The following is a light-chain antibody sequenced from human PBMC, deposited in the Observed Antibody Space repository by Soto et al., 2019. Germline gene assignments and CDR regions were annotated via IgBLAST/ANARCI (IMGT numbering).Light chain of an antibody. CDR3: SSYTTTSTLV. CDR1: SNDVGAYNY. J-gene: IGLJ2*01. V-gene: IGLV2-14*03. CDR2: EVS. Sequence: QSVLTQPASVSGSPGQSITISCSGTSNDVGAYNYVSWYQQHPGKAPKLMIYEVSNRPSGVSYRFSGSKSGNTASLTISGLQAEDEADYYCSSYTTTSTLVFGGGTQLTVL.